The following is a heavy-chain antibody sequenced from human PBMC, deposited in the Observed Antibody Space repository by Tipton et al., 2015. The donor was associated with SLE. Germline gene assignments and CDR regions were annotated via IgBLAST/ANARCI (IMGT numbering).Heavy chain of an antibody. Sequence: TLSLTCTVSGGSISSSSYYLGWIRQPPGKGLEWFGSIYYSGSTYYNPSLKSRVTISVDTSKNQFSLKLSSVTAADTAVYYCASGTYSSGWWNAFDIWGQGTMVTVSS. J-gene: IGHJ3*02. V-gene: IGHV4-39*01. CDR1: GGSISSSSYY. D-gene: IGHD6-19*01. CDR2: IYYSGST. CDR3: ASGTYSSGWWNAFDI.